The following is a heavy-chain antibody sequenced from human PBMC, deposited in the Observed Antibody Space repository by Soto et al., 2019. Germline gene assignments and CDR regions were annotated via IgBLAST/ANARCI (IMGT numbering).Heavy chain of an antibody. V-gene: IGHV1-58*01. Sequence: SVKVSCKASGFTFTSSAVQWVRQARGQRLEWIGWVVVGSGNTNYAQKFQERVTITRDMSTSTAYMELSSLRSEDTAVYYCAAESRRGYYDSSGYWRCNGMDVWGQGTTVTVSS. CDR1: GFTFTSSA. CDR3: AAESRRGYYDSSGYWRCNGMDV. CDR2: VVVGSGNT. D-gene: IGHD3-22*01. J-gene: IGHJ6*02.